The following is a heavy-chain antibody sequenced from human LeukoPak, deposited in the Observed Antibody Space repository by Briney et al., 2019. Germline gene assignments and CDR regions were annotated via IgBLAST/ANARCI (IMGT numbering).Heavy chain of an antibody. Sequence: GGSLRLSCADSGFTFSSYAMSWVRQAPGKGLEWVSAISGSGGSTYYADSVKGRFTISRDNSKNTLYLQMNSLRAEDTAVYYCARTPSRTSIFGVVRYWFDPWGQGTLVTVSS. CDR2: ISGSGGST. CDR3: ARTPSRTSIFGVVRYWFDP. CDR1: GFTFSSYA. J-gene: IGHJ5*02. D-gene: IGHD3-3*01. V-gene: IGHV3-23*01.